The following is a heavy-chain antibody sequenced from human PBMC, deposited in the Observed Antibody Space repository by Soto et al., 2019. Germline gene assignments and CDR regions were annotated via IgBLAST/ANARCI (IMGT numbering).Heavy chain of an antibody. J-gene: IGHJ5*02. V-gene: IGHV1-3*01. CDR3: ARAYYYGSGSYGRFDP. CDR1: GYTFTSYA. D-gene: IGHD3-10*01. CDR2: INAGNGNT. Sequence: ASVKVSCKASGYTFTSYAMHWVRQAPGQRLEWMGWINAGNGNTKYSQKFQGRVTITRDTSASTAYMELSSLRSEDTAVYYCARAYYYGSGSYGRFDPWGQGTLVTVSS.